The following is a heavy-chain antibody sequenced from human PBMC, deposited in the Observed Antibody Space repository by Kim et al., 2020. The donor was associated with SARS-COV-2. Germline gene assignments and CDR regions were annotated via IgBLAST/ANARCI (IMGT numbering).Heavy chain of an antibody. CDR1: GGSFSGYY. D-gene: IGHD2-15*01. CDR2: INHSGST. CDR3: ARAVVTEEFDY. J-gene: IGHJ4*02. V-gene: IGHV4-34*01. Sequence: SETLSLTCAVYGGSFSGYYWSWIRQRPGKGLEWMGEINHSGSTNYNPSLKSRVTISVDTSKKQFSLKLSSVTAADTAVYYCARAVVTEEFDYWGQGTLVTVSS.